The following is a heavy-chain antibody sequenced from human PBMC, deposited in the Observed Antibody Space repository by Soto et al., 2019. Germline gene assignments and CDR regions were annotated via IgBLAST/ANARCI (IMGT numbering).Heavy chain of an antibody. V-gene: IGHV3-30-3*01. CDR1: GFTFSSYA. CDR3: ARDFGPTITMIVA. Sequence: GGSLRLSCAASGFTFSSYAMHWVRQAPGKGLEWVAVISYDGSNKYYADSVKGRFTISRDNSKNTLYLQMNSLRAEDTAVYYCARDFGPTITMIVAWGQGTLVTVSS. J-gene: IGHJ5*02. CDR2: ISYDGSNK. D-gene: IGHD3-22*01.